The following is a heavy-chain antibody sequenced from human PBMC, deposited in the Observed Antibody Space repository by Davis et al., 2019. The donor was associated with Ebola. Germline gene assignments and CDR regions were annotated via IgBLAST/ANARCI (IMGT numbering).Heavy chain of an antibody. J-gene: IGHJ5*02. D-gene: IGHD1-26*01. CDR2: IIPIFGTA. CDR3: ARGVVGATNWFDP. Sequence: SVKVSCKASGGTFSSYAISWVRQAPGQGLEWMGGIIPIFGTANYAQKFQGRVTITADESTSTAYMVLSSLRSEDTAVYYCARGVVGATNWFDPWGQGTLVTVSS. CDR1: GGTFSSYA. V-gene: IGHV1-69*13.